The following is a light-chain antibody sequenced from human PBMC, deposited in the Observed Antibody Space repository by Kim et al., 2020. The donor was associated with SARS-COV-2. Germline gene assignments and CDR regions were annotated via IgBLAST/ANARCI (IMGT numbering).Light chain of an antibody. V-gene: IGLV3-1*01. J-gene: IGLJ2*01. CDR2: QDT. Sequence: VSLGQTDNHTCTGDNMGDKYACWYQQKPGRAPVLVFYQDTKRPSGIPDRFSGSNSGNTATLTLSGTQAMEEADYYCQSWDSSTVVVFGGGTQLTVL. CDR1: NMGDKY. CDR3: QSWDSSTVVV.